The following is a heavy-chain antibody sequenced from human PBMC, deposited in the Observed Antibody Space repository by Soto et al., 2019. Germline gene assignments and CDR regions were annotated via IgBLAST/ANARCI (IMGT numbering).Heavy chain of an antibody. D-gene: IGHD3-10*01. CDR1: GGSISSYY. Sequence: PSETLSLTCTVSGGSISSYYWSWIRQPPGKGLEWIGYIYYSGSTNYNPSLKSRVTISVDTSKNQFSLKLSSVTAADTAVYYCARERITMVRGVGWFDPWGQGTLVTVSS. V-gene: IGHV4-59*01. CDR2: IYYSGST. CDR3: ARERITMVRGVGWFDP. J-gene: IGHJ5*02.